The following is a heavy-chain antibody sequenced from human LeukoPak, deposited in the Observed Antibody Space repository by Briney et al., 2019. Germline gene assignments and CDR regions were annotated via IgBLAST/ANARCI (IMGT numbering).Heavy chain of an antibody. CDR1: GGSISTYY. J-gene: IGHJ4*02. CDR3: ARHPSAVAGKTFDC. Sequence: PSETLSLTCTVFGGSISTYYWSWIRQPPGKGLEWVGYVFYSGSTNYNPSLKSRVTISVDTSKNQISLKLTSVTAADTAVYYCARHPSAVAGKTFDCWGQGTLVTVSS. D-gene: IGHD6-19*01. CDR2: VFYSGST. V-gene: IGHV4-59*08.